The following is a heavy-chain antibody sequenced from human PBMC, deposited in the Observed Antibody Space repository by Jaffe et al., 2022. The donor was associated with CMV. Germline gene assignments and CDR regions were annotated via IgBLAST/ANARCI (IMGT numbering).Heavy chain of an antibody. D-gene: IGHD3-10*01. V-gene: IGHV3-64D*06. J-gene: IGHJ3*02. CDR3: VKAEELWFGESSDAFDI. CDR1: GFTFSSYA. CDR2: ISSNGGST. Sequence: EVQLVESGGGLVQPGGSLRLSCSASGFTFSSYAMHWVRQAPGKGLEYVSAISSNGGSTYYADSVKGRFTISRDNSKNTLYLQMSSLRAEDTAVYYCVKAEELWFGESSDAFDIWGQGTMVTVSS.